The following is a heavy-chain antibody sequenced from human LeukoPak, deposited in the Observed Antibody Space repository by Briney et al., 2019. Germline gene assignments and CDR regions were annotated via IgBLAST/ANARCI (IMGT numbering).Heavy chain of an antibody. Sequence: PGGSLRLSCAASGFTFSDYYMSWIRQAPGKGLGWVSYISSSGSTIYYAASVKGRFTISRDNTKNSLYLQMNSLRAEDTAVYYCARGLQLVRDAGLDYWGQGTLVTVSS. J-gene: IGHJ4*02. D-gene: IGHD6-13*01. V-gene: IGHV3-11*01. CDR3: ARGLQLVRDAGLDY. CDR1: GFTFSDYY. CDR2: ISSSGSTI.